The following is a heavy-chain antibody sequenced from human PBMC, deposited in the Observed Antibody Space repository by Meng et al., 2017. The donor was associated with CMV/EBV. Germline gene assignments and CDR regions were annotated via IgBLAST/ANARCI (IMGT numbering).Heavy chain of an antibody. CDR1: GYTFTGYY. D-gene: IGHD3-22*01. Sequence: SVKVSCKASGYTFTGYYMHWVRQAPGQGLEWMGWINPNSGGTNYAQKFQGRVTMTRDTSISTAYMELSRLRSDDTAVYYCARARVVIRSKDDSSSPYHYWGQGTLVTVSS. J-gene: IGHJ4*02. CDR2: INPNSGGT. CDR3: ARARVVIRSKDDSSSPYHY. V-gene: IGHV1-2*02.